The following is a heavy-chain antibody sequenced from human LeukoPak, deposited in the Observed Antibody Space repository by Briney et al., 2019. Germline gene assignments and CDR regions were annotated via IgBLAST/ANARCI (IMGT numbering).Heavy chain of an antibody. CDR3: ARDKSAGADTGSSFYY. CDR2: IYYSGST. D-gene: IGHD3-10*01. CDR1: GGSISSGDYY. J-gene: IGHJ4*02. Sequence: SETLSLTCTVSGGSISSGDYYWSWIRQPPGKGLEWIGYIYYSGSTYYNPSLKSRVTISVDTSKNQFSLKLSSVTAADTAVYYCARDKSAGADTGSSFYYWGQGALVTVSS. V-gene: IGHV4-30-4*01.